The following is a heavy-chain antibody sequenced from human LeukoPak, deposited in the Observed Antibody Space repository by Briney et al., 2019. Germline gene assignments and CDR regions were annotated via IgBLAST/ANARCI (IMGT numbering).Heavy chain of an antibody. CDR3: ARPPGIAAAGTSWDY. CDR2: IKQDGSEK. V-gene: IGHV3-7*01. CDR1: GFTFSSYW. J-gene: IGHJ4*02. D-gene: IGHD6-13*01. Sequence: GGSLRLSGAASGFTFSSYWMSWVRQAPGKGLEWVANIKQDGSEKYYVDSVKGRFTISRDNAKNSLYLQMNSLRAEDTAVYYCARPPGIAAAGTSWDYWGQGTLVTVSS.